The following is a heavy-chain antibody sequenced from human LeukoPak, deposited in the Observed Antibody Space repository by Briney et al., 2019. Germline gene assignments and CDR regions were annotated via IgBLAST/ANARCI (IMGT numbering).Heavy chain of an antibody. Sequence: TSETLSLTCTVSGGSISSGGYYWSWIRQHPGKGLEWIGYIYYSGSTYYNPSLKSRATISVDTSKNQFSLKLSSVTAADTAVYYCARGRDFWSGYQDYWGQGTLVTVSS. CDR2: IYYSGST. J-gene: IGHJ4*02. CDR1: GGSISSGGYY. V-gene: IGHV4-31*03. D-gene: IGHD3-3*01. CDR3: ARGRDFWSGYQDY.